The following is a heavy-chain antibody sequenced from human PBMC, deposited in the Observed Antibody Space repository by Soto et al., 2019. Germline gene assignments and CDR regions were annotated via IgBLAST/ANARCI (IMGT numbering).Heavy chain of an antibody. V-gene: IGHV1-69*13. D-gene: IGHD3-3*01. J-gene: IGHJ4*02. CDR2: IIPIFGTA. CDR3: ARAPDYDFWSGYYNSPYFDY. Sequence: SVKVSCKASGGTFSSYAISWVRQAPVQGLEWMGGIIPIFGTANYAQKFQGRVTITADESTSTAYMELSSLRSEDTAVYYCARAPDYDFWSGYYNSPYFDYWGQGTLVTVSS. CDR1: GGTFSSYA.